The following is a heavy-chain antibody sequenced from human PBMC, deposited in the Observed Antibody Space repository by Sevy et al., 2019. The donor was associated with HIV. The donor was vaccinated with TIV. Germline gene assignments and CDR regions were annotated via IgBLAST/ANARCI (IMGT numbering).Heavy chain of an antibody. J-gene: IGHJ4*02. CDR2: ISSSSSYI. V-gene: IGHV3-21*01. D-gene: IGHD3-22*01. Sequence: GVSLRLSCAASGFTFSSYSMNWVRQAPGKGLERVSSISSSSSYIYYADSVKGRFTISRDNAKNSLYLQMNSLRAEDTAVYYCARPTADSSGYYYFDYWGQGTLVTVSS. CDR3: ARPTADSSGYYYFDY. CDR1: GFTFSSYS.